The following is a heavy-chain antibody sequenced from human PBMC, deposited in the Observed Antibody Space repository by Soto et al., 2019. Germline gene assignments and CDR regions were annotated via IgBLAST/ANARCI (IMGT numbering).Heavy chain of an antibody. CDR3: AAGLSYFYYYYGMDV. V-gene: IGHV1-58*01. D-gene: IGHD1-26*01. Sequence: GASVKVSCKASGFTFTSSAVQWVRQARGQRLEWIGWIVVGGGNTNYAQKFQERVTITRDMSTSTAYMELSSLRSEDTAVYYCAAGLSYFYYYYGMDVWGQGTTVTVSS. CDR1: GFTFTSSA. CDR2: IVVGGGNT. J-gene: IGHJ6*02.